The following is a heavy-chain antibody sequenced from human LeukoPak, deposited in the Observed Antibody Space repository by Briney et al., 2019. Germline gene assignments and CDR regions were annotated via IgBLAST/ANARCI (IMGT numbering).Heavy chain of an antibody. CDR3: ARQPIDYGPDY. V-gene: IGHV5-51*01. Sequence: GESLKISCEASGYIFTNYWIGWVRQMPGKGLEWMGIIWPDDSETRYSPSFQGQVTMSVDKSTRTAYLQWSTLKASDSGIYYCARQPIDYGPDYWGQGTQVTV. CDR1: GYIFTNYW. CDR2: IWPDDSET. J-gene: IGHJ4*02. D-gene: IGHD4/OR15-4a*01.